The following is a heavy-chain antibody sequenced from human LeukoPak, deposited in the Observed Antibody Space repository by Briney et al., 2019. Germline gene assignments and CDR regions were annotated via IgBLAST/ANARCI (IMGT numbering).Heavy chain of an antibody. CDR2: IYYSGST. Sequence: AETLSLPCSVCGDSISSYYWIWIRRPRGKGLEWIGYIYYSGSTNYNPSLKSRVTISVDTSKNQFSLKLSSVTAADTAVYYCARSFNWYFDLWGRGTLVTVSS. J-gene: IGHJ2*01. V-gene: IGHV4-59*01. CDR1: GDSISSYY. CDR3: ARSFNWYFDL.